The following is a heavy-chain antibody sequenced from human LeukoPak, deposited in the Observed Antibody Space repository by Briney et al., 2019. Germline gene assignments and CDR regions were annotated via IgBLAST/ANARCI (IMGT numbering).Heavy chain of an antibody. D-gene: IGHD6-6*01. Sequence: SVKVSCKASGGTFSSYAISWVRQAPGQGLEWMGGIIPIFGTANYAQKFQGRVTITADESTSTAYMELSSLRSEDTAVYCCARLPLRSIAVGYYGMDVWGQGTTVTVSS. CDR1: GGTFSSYA. V-gene: IGHV1-69*13. CDR2: IIPIFGTA. J-gene: IGHJ6*02. CDR3: ARLPLRSIAVGYYGMDV.